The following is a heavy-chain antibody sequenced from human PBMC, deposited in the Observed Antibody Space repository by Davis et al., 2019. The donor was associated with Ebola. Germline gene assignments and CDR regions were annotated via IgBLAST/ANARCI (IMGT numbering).Heavy chain of an antibody. J-gene: IGHJ5*02. CDR3: AKALPSGVVVVAATDNWFDP. CDR1: GYTFTSYG. D-gene: IGHD2-15*01. Sequence: ASVKVSCKASGYTFTSYGISWVRQAPGQGLEWMGWISGYNGNTNYAPKFQGRVTMTTDTSASTAYMELRSLRSDDTAVYYCAKALPSGVVVVAATDNWFDPWGQGTLVTVSS. V-gene: IGHV1-18*01. CDR2: ISGYNGNT.